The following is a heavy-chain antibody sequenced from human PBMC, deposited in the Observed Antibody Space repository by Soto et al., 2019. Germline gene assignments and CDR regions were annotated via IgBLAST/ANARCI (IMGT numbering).Heavy chain of an antibody. V-gene: IGHV3-33*01. CDR2: VWYDGGNK. CDR3: VRAAGYSGNDYVYYYGMDV. D-gene: IGHD5-12*01. CDR1: GFTFRNYG. J-gene: IGHJ6*02. Sequence: QVQLVESGGGVVQPGRSLRLSCAASGFTFRNYGMHWVRQAPAKGLEWVAIVWYDGGNKNYVDSVKGRFTISRDNSKNTLCLQMNSLRDEDTAVYYCVRAAGYSGNDYVYYYGMDVWGHGTTVTVSS.